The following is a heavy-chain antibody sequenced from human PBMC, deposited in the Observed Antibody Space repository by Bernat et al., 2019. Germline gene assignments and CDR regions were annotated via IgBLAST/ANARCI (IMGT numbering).Heavy chain of an antibody. Sequence: QVQLVESGGGVVQPGGSLRLSCGASGFTFSTYGMYWVRQAPGKGLEWVAFIRYDGTNKYYADSVKGRFTISRDNSKNTLFLQMNSLRAEDTAVYYCAKVLGHDYGVTNWYFDLWGRGTLVTVSS. D-gene: IGHD4-17*01. CDR2: IRYDGTNK. CDR3: AKVLGHDYGVTNWYFDL. J-gene: IGHJ2*01. V-gene: IGHV3-30*02. CDR1: GFTFSTYG.